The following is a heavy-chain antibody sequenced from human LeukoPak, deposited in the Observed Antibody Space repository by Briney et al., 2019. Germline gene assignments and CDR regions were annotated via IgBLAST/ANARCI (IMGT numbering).Heavy chain of an antibody. D-gene: IGHD3-10*01. CDR3: ARGGNRFGGFYFDY. CDR1: ADSLSSGGHY. V-gene: IGHV4-31*03. CDR2: IHHSGSS. J-gene: IGHJ4*02. Sequence: SQTLSLTCTVSADSLSSGGHYWAWLRQLPGKGLESIGFIHHSGSSRHNPSLKDRVAISVYASRKQFALRLSSVTAADTAIYYCARGGNRFGGFYFDYWGQGIQVIVSS.